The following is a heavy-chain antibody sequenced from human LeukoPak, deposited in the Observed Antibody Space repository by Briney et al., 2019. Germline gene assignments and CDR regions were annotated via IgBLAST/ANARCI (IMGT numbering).Heavy chain of an antibody. CDR2: INHSGST. V-gene: IGHV4-34*01. CDR3: ASKQAVAGTNWFDP. Sequence: SETLSLTCAVYGVSFSGYYWSWIRQPPGKGLEWIGEINHSGSTNYNPSLKSRVTISVDTSKNQFSLKLSSVTAADAAVYYCASKQAVAGTNWFDPWGQGTLVTVSS. J-gene: IGHJ5*02. CDR1: GVSFSGYY. D-gene: IGHD1/OR15-1a*01.